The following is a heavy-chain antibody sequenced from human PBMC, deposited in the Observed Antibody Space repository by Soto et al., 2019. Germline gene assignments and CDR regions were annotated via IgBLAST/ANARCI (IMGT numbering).Heavy chain of an antibody. CDR3: TKDPYRYYPNWYFDL. V-gene: IGHV3-23*01. CDR2: ISSRGDRT. CDR1: EFTFSNYA. Sequence: EVQLLESGGGLVQPGGSLRLSCAASEFTFSNYAMSWVRQIPGKGLEWVSGISSRGDRTYYAHSVKGRFTISRDNSKNTLDLQMNSLRAEETGVYFCTKDPYRYYPNWYFDLWGRGTLVTFSP. D-gene: IGHD4-4*01. J-gene: IGHJ2*01.